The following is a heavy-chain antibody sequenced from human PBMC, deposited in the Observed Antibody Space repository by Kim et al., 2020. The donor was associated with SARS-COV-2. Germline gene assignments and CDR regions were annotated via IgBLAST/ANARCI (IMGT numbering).Heavy chain of an antibody. CDR1: GGSISSSSYY. V-gene: IGHV4-39*01. CDR3: ARHLFGAARPQWFDP. CDR2: IYYSGST. D-gene: IGHD6-6*01. Sequence: SETLSLTCTVSGGSISSSSYYWGWIRQPPGKGLEWIGSIYYSGSTYYNPSLKSRVTISVDTSKNQFSLKLSSVTAADTAVYYCARHLFGAARPQWFDPWGQGTLVTVSS. J-gene: IGHJ5*02.